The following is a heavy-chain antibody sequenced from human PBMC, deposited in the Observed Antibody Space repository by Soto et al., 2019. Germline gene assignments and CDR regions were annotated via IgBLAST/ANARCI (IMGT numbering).Heavy chain of an antibody. CDR2: ISPKSGGA. J-gene: IGHJ6*02. V-gene: IGHV1-2*02. CDR1: GYTFTDYY. Sequence: ASVKVSCKASGYTFTDYYMHWVRQAPGQGFEWMGRISPKSGGANYAQKFQGRVTMTWDTSLNTAYMELSSLITEDTAVYYCARVRRAALTIFGVVTRYYGMDVWGQGTTVTVS. D-gene: IGHD3-3*01. CDR3: ARVRRAALTIFGVVTRYYGMDV.